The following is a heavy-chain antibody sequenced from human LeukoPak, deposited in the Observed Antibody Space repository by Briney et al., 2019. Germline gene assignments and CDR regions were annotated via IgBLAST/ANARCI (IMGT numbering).Heavy chain of an antibody. Sequence: ASVKVSCKPSGYTFTGYYMHWVRQAPGQGLEWMGWINPNSGVTNYAQNFQGRVTMTSDTSISTAYMELSSLRSEDTAVYYCARGYSSSWYYYYYYMDVWGKGTTVTISS. CDR1: GYTFTGYY. J-gene: IGHJ6*03. CDR2: INPNSGVT. D-gene: IGHD6-13*01. V-gene: IGHV1-2*02. CDR3: ARGYSSSWYYYYYYMDV.